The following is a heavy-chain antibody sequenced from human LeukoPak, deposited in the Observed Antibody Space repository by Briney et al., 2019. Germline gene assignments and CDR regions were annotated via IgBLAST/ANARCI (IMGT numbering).Heavy chain of an antibody. J-gene: IGHJ6*04. CDR3: IAHFPYFYGFDV. CDR2: IKSEGEGATT. CDR1: GFTIGTAW. D-gene: IGHD3-3*02. V-gene: IGHV3-15*01. Sequence: GGSLRLSCVSSGFTIGTAWMSWVRQAPGKGLEWLGHIKSEGEGATTDYAAPAKGRFAISRDDSKNTIYLQMSSLKIDDTAIYYCIAHFPYFYGFDVWGKGTTVTVSS.